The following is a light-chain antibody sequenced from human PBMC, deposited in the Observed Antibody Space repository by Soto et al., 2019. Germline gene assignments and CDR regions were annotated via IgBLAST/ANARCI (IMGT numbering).Light chain of an antibody. CDR1: QTIGNW. J-gene: IGKJ1*01. V-gene: IGKV1-5*03. Sequence: RQMTQSPSTLPASVGDRVTITCRASQTIGNWLAWYQQKPGKVPKLLIYNASTLESGAPSRFSGSGSGTEFTLTISSLQPDDFATYYCEQCNLYWTFGQGTKVEIK. CDR2: NAS. CDR3: EQCNLYWT.